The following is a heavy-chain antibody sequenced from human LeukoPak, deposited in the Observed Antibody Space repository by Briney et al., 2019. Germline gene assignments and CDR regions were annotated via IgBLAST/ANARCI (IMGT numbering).Heavy chain of an antibody. CDR3: ARLMFLWPPIYFDY. CDR1: GFTFTTYW. D-gene: IGHD2-8*01. CDR2: INQDGSGT. Sequence: GGSLRLSCAASGFTFTTYWMSWVRQAPGKGLEWVANINQDGSGTFFVDSMKGRFTISRDNARNSVYLQMDSLRAEDTAVYYCARLMFLWPPIYFDYWGQGTLVTVSS. V-gene: IGHV3-7*01. J-gene: IGHJ4*02.